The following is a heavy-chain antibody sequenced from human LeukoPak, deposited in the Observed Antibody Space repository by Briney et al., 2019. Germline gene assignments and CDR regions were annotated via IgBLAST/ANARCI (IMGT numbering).Heavy chain of an antibody. V-gene: IGHV3-7*01. CDR2: IKQDGSDK. CDR3: ARDLYRIVVVPHYFDY. CDR1: GFSFSSYW. D-gene: IGHD3-22*01. J-gene: IGHJ4*02. Sequence: GGSLRLSCAASGFSFSSYWMSWVRQAPGKGLEWVANIKQDGSDKYYVDSVKGRFTISRDNAKNSLYLQMNSLGAEDTAVYYCARDLYRIVVVPHYFDYWGQGTLVTVSS.